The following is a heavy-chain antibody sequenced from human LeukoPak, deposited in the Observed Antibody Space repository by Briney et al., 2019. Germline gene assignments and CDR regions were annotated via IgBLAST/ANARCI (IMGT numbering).Heavy chain of an antibody. D-gene: IGHD6-13*01. V-gene: IGHV3-23*01. J-gene: IGHJ4*02. CDR3: AKGQIRAAAGTGFDY. CDR1: GFTFSSYG. Sequence: PGGSLRLSCAASGFTFSSYGMSWVRQAPGKGLEWVSAISGSGGSTYYADSVKGRFTISRDNSKNTLYLQMNSLRAEDTAVYYCAKGQIRAAAGTGFDYWGQGTLVTVSS. CDR2: ISGSGGST.